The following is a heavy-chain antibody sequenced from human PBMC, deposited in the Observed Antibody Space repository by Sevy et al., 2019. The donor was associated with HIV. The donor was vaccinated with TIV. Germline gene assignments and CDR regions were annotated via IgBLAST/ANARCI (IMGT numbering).Heavy chain of an antibody. CDR3: ARVDCGSITCQGRDPFDI. CDR2: INQDGSDR. J-gene: IGHJ3*02. V-gene: IGHV3-7*03. CDR1: TVIFSDHW. D-gene: IGHD2-2*01. Sequence: GGSLRLSCAASTVIFSDHWMTWVRQAPGKGLEWVANINQDGSDRHYVDSVKGRFTISRDNARQSVYLQMNSLRVEDTAVYYCARVDCGSITCQGRDPFDIRGQGTTVTVS.